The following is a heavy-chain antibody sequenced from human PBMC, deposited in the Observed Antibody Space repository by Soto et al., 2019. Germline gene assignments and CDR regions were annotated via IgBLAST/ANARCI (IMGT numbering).Heavy chain of an antibody. CDR3: ARDGDGLAARD. D-gene: IGHD6-6*01. CDR2: IIPIFGTR. J-gene: IGHJ4*02. Sequence: QVQLVQSGAEVKKPGSSVKVSCKTSGGTFSTYGITWVRQAPGQGLEGMGGIIPIFGTRNYAQNFQGRVTITADETTKTAYMELSSLSSEDTAMYYCARDGDGLAARDWGQGTLVTVSS. CDR1: GGTFSTYG. V-gene: IGHV1-69*01.